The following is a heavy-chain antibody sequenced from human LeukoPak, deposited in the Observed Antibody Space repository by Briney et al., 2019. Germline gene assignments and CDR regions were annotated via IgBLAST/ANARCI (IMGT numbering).Heavy chain of an antibody. D-gene: IGHD6-19*01. CDR2: INHSGST. Sequence: SETLSLTCAVYGGSFSGYYWSWIRQPPGKGLEWIGEINHSGSTNYNPSLKSRVTISVDTSKNQFSLKPSSVTAADTAVYYCARGQKAVAVSWGQGTLVTVSS. CDR3: ARGQKAVAVS. J-gene: IGHJ5*02. CDR1: GGSFSGYY. V-gene: IGHV4-34*01.